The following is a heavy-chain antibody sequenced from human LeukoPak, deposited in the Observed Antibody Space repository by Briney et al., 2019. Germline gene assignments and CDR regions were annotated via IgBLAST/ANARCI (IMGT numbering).Heavy chain of an antibody. CDR1: GFTFSSYA. J-gene: IGHJ4*02. CDR3: AKTTTGYSSGRYPGWPVDY. V-gene: IGHV3-23*01. D-gene: IGHD6-19*01. Sequence: GGSLRLSCAVSGFTFSSYAVSWVRQAPGKGLERVSAISGSGGGTYYADSVKGQFTISRDNSKNTLYLQMNSLSTEDTAVYYCAKTTTGYSSGRYPGWPVDYWGQGTLVTVSS. CDR2: ISGSGGGT.